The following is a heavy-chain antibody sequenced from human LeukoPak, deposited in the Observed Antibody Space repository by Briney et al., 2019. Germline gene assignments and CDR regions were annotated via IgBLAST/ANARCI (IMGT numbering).Heavy chain of an antibody. CDR3: ARDYGSGSYYRGWFDP. J-gene: IGHJ5*02. Sequence: PSETLSLTCTVSGGSISSYYWSWIRQPAGKGLEWIGRIYTSGSTNYNPSLKSRVTMSVDTSKNQFSLKLSPVTAADTAVYYCARDYGSGSYYRGWFDPWGQGTLVTVSS. CDR2: IYTSGST. CDR1: GGSISSYY. V-gene: IGHV4-4*07. D-gene: IGHD3-10*01.